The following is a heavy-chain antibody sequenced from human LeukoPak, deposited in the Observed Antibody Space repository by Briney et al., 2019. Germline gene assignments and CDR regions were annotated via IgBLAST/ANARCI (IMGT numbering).Heavy chain of an antibody. D-gene: IGHD3-22*01. CDR2: ISGSGGST. Sequence: GGSLRLSCAASGFTFSSYAMSWVRQAPGEGLEWVSAISGSGGSTCYADSVKGRFTISRDNSKNTLYLQMNSLRAEDTAVYYCAKVPEFYDSSGDYWGQGTLVTVSS. CDR1: GFTFSSYA. J-gene: IGHJ4*02. CDR3: AKVPEFYDSSGDY. V-gene: IGHV3-23*01.